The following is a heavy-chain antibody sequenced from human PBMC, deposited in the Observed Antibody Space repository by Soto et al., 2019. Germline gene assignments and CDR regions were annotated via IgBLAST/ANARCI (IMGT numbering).Heavy chain of an antibody. J-gene: IGHJ6*03. CDR2: IKSKTDGGTT. Sequence: GGSLRLSCAASGFTFSNAWMSWVRQAPGKGLEWVGRIKSKTDGGTTDYAAPVKGRFSISRDESKNTLYLNMNSLKIEDAGVYYCTADSRSSTSNQYYYYYYMDVWGKGTTVTVS. V-gene: IGHV3-15*01. CDR3: TADSRSSTSNQYYYYYYMDV. CDR1: GFTFSNAW. D-gene: IGHD2-2*01.